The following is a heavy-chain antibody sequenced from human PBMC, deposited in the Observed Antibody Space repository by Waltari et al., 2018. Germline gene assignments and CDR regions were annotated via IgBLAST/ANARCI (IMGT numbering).Heavy chain of an antibody. CDR2: ISSSSSYI. J-gene: IGHJ5*02. D-gene: IGHD2-21*01. V-gene: IGHV3-21*01. CDR1: GFTFSSYS. CDR3: ARDCGGDCYDWFDP. Sequence: EVQLVESGGGLVKPGGSLRLSCAASGFTFSSYSMNWVRQAPGKGLEWVSSISSSSSYIYYADSVKGRFTISRDNSKNSLYLQMNSLRAEDTAVYYCARDCGGDCYDWFDPWGQGTLVTVSS.